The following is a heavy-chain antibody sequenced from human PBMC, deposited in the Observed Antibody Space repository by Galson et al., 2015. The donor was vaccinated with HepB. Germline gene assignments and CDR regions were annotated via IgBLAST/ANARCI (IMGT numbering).Heavy chain of an antibody. Sequence: SLRLSCAASGFTFSSYGMHWVRQAPGKGLEWVAVIWYDGSNKYYADSVKGRFTISRDNSKNTLYLQMNSLRAEDTAVYYCARCGSDSSGYYHSEFDYWGQGTLVTVSP. D-gene: IGHD3-22*01. CDR1: GFTFSSYG. CDR3: ARCGSDSSGYYHSEFDY. V-gene: IGHV3-33*01. J-gene: IGHJ4*02. CDR2: IWYDGSNK.